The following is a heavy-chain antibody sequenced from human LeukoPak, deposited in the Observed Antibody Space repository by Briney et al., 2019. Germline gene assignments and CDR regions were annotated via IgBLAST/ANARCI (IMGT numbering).Heavy chain of an antibody. CDR2: IIPILGIA. J-gene: IGHJ4*02. V-gene: IGHV1-69*04. CDR1: GGTFSSYA. Sequence: SVKVSCKASGGTFSSYAISWVRQAPGQGLEWMGRIIPILGIANYAQKFQGRVTITADKSTSTAYMELSSLRSEDTAVYYCARSGPYYYDSSGSYYFDYWGQGTLVTVSS. D-gene: IGHD3-22*01. CDR3: ARSGPYYYDSSGSYYFDY.